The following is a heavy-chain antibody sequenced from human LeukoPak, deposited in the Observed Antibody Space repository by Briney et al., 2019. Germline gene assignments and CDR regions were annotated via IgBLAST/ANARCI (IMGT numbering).Heavy chain of an antibody. J-gene: IGHJ4*02. CDR3: AKEQYYDRSGPAYFDY. D-gene: IGHD3-22*01. Sequence: GGSLRLSCAASGFTFSSYGMHWVRQAPGKGLEWVAVISYDGSNKYYADSVKGRFTISRDNSKNTLYLQMNSLRAEDTAVYYCAKEQYYDRSGPAYFDYWGQGTLVTVSS. V-gene: IGHV3-30*18. CDR2: ISYDGSNK. CDR1: GFTFSSYG.